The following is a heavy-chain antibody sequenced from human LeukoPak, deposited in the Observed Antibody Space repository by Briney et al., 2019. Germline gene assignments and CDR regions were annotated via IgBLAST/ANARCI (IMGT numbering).Heavy chain of an antibody. CDR3: ARHQSPNPHIDY. CDR2: IIPLSGTT. CDR1: GGTFSNYG. J-gene: IGHJ4*02. V-gene: IGHV1-69*13. Sequence: ASVKVSCKVSGGTFSNYGIGWVRQAPGQGLEWMGGIIPLSGTTNYAENLQGGVTMTADESTSTAYMELSSLKASDTAMYYCARHQSPNPHIDYWGQGTLVTVSS.